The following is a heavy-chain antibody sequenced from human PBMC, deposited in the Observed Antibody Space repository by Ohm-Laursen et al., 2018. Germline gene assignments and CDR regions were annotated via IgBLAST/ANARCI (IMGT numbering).Heavy chain of an antibody. CDR1: GYSISSGYY. CDR3: ARGYGGSWYHFDY. D-gene: IGHD6-13*01. V-gene: IGHV4-38-2*01. J-gene: IGHJ4*02. Sequence: TLSLTCAVSGYSISSGYYWGWIRQPPGKGLEWIGSLYHSGCTYYNPTLKSRVTISVDTSKNQFSLKLSSVTAADTAVYYCARGYGGSWYHFDYWGQGTLVTVSS. CDR2: LYHSGCT.